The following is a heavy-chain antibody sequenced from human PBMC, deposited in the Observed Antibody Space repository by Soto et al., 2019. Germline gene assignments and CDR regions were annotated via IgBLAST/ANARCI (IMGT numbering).Heavy chain of an antibody. CDR2: INPIFGSP. D-gene: IGHD5-18*01. V-gene: IGHV1-69*01. CDR1: GGTFNNFA. Sequence: QVQLVQSGAEVKKPGSSVKVSCKASGGTFNNFAISWVRQAPGQGLEWMGGINPIFGSPNYAQKFQGRVTITADEATRTAYMELSSLRSEDTAVYYCARGTRGYDYASDHSYFGIDVWGQGTTVTVSS. CDR3: ARGTRGYDYASDHSYFGIDV. J-gene: IGHJ6*02.